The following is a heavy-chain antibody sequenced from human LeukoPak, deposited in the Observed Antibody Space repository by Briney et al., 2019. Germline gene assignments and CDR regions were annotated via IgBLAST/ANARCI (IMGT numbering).Heavy chain of an antibody. J-gene: IGHJ4*02. CDR2: ISGYNGNT. V-gene: IGHV1-18*01. Sequence: ASEKVSCKASGYTFTNYAISWVRQAPGQGLEWVARISGYNGNTDYAQKVKDRLTVTADTSTAYLAKRGLTSDDTAVYYCARDHGDFVGVRVIFDSWGQGTLVTVTS. D-gene: IGHD4-17*01. CDR1: GYTFTNYA. CDR3: ARDHGDFVGVRVIFDS.